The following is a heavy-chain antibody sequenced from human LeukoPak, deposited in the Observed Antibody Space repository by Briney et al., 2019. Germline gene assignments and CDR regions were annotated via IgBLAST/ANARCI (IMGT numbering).Heavy chain of an antibody. V-gene: IGHV1-2*02. CDR3: ARGLTETGLGTFDI. CDR2: INPNSGGT. CDR1: GYTFTGYY. D-gene: IGHD3-9*01. Sequence: ASVKVSCKASGYTFTGYYMHWVRQAPGQGLEWMGWINPNSGGTNYAQKFQGRVTMTRDTSISTAYLQWSSLKASDTAMYYCARGLTETGLGTFDIWGQGTMVTVSS. J-gene: IGHJ3*02.